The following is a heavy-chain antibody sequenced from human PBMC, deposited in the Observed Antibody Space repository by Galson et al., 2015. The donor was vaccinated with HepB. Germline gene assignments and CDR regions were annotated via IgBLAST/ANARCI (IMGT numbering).Heavy chain of an antibody. D-gene: IGHD6-19*01. J-gene: IGHJ4*02. CDR2: INWSSDTI. CDR1: GFTFDDYT. V-gene: IGHV3-9*01. CDR3: VKDISQWLVDSKGF. Sequence: SLRLSCAASGFTFDDYTMHWVRRSPGKGLEWVSGINWSSDTIDYADSVKGRFTIPRDNAKKSLYLQMNSLRAEDTAFYYCVKDISQWLVDSKGFWGQGTLVTVSS.